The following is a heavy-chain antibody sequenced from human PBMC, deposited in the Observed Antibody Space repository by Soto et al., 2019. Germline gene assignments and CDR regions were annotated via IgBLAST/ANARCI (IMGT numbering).Heavy chain of an antibody. J-gene: IGHJ6*02. V-gene: IGHV1-3*01. CDR1: GYTFTSYA. D-gene: IGHD3-22*01. Sequence: QVQLVQSGSEVKKPGASVKVSCKASGYTFTSYAMHWVRQAPGQRLEWMGWINAGNGNTKYSQMFQGRVTITRDTSASTAYMELSSLRSEDTAVYYCASSSYYDSSGYSSLYYYYGMDVWGQGTTVTVSS. CDR3: ASSSYYDSSGYSSLYYYYGMDV. CDR2: INAGNGNT.